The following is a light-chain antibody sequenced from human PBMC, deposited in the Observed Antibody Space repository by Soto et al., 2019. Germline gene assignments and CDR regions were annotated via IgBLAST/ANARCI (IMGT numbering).Light chain of an antibody. Sequence: QSALTQPASVSGSPGQSITISCTGTSSDVGGYNHVSWYQQHPGKAPKLMIYEVDSRPSGVPNRFSGSKSGNTASLTISGLQAEDEADYYCCSYTSISTSVVFGGGTKVTVL. CDR1: SSDVGGYNH. CDR3: CSYTSISTSVV. J-gene: IGLJ2*01. CDR2: EVD. V-gene: IGLV2-14*01.